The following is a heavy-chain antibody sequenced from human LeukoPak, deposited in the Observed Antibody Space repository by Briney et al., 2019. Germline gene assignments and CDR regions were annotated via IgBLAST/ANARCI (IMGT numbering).Heavy chain of an antibody. J-gene: IGHJ5*02. CDR2: INPSGGGT. CDR1: GYTFTSYH. CDR3: ARQTVNRFDP. V-gene: IGHV1-46*01. Sequence: AASVKVSCKASGYTFTSYHIHWARQAPGQGLEWMGIINPSGGGTRYAQKFQGRVTMTRDTSTSTFYMELSSLRSEDTAVYYCARQTVNRFDPWGQGTLVTVSS.